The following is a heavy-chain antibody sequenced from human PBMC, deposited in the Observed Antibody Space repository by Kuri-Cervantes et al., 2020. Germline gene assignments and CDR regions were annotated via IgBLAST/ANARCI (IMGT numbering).Heavy chain of an antibody. CDR2: ISSSGNSL. J-gene: IGHJ4*02. CDR3: ATVGRSTRPGY. D-gene: IGHD6-6*01. CDR1: GFTFNNYE. Sequence: LSLTCAVSGFTFNNYEMNWVRQAPGKGLEWVSYISSSGNSLYYADSVRGRFTISRDNAKNSLYLQMSRLRGDDTAVYYCATVGRSTRPGYWGQGTLVTVSS. V-gene: IGHV3-48*03.